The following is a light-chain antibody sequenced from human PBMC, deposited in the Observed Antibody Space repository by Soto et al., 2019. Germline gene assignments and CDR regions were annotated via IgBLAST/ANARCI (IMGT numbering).Light chain of an antibody. Sequence: EVVLTQSPATLSLSPGERAILSCRASQSVEKYLAWYQQKPGQAPRLLIYDTSNRATGIPARFSGSGSETDFTLTISSLEPEDLAVYYCQQRKHWPPLTFGGGTKVEIK. CDR1: QSVEKY. J-gene: IGKJ4*01. V-gene: IGKV3-11*01. CDR2: DTS. CDR3: QQRKHWPPLT.